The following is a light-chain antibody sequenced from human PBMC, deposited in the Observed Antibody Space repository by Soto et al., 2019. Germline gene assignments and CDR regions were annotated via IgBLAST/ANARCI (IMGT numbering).Light chain of an antibody. CDR3: QQYGSSPWT. V-gene: IGKV3-20*01. Sequence: EIVLTQSPGTLSLSPGERATHSCRASQSVSSSYLAWYQQKPGQAPRLLIYGASSRATGIPDRFSGSGSGTDFTLTISRLEPEDFAVYYCQQYGSSPWTFGQGTKVEI. CDR2: GAS. CDR1: QSVSSSY. J-gene: IGKJ1*01.